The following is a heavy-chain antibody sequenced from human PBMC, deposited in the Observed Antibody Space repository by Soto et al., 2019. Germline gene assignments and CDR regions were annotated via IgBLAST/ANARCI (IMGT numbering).Heavy chain of an antibody. D-gene: IGHD2-21*01. Sequence: ASVKVSCKASGYTFTSYYMHWVRQAPGQGLEWVGIINPSGGSTSYAQKFQGRVTMTRDTSTSTVYMELSSLRSEDTAVYYCARGSTSIVVANWFDPWGQGTLVTVS. CDR2: INPSGGST. J-gene: IGHJ5*02. CDR3: ARGSTSIVVANWFDP. V-gene: IGHV1-46*01. CDR1: GYTFTSYY.